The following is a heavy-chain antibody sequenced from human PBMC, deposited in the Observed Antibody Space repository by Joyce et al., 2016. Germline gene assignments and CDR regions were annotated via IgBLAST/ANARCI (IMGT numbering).Heavy chain of an antibody. CDR1: GYSFTSYW. Sequence: EVQLVQSGAEVKKPGESLRISCKGSGYSFTSYWISWVRQMPGKGLEWMGRIDPSDSYTNYSPSFQGHVTISADKSISTAYLQWSSLKVSDTAMYYCARGENYYDSHPYNWFDPWGQGTLVTVSS. CDR3: ARGENYYDSHPYNWFDP. CDR2: IDPSDSYT. D-gene: IGHD3-22*01. J-gene: IGHJ5*02. V-gene: IGHV5-10-1*03.